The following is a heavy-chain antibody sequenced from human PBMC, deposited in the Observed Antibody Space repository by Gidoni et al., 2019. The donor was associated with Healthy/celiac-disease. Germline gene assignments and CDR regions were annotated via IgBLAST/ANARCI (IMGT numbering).Heavy chain of an antibody. CDR2: ISYDGRTN. D-gene: IGHD6-13*01. Sequence: QVQLVESGGGGGQPGRYLRLACAASGCTVSSYARHWVPQAPGKGLEWVAVISYDGRTNYYADSVKGRFPISRDNSKNPLYLQMNSLRAEDTAVYYCAREPAAGSDAFDIWGQGTMVTVSS. J-gene: IGHJ3*02. CDR3: AREPAAGSDAFDI. CDR1: GCTVSSYA. V-gene: IGHV3-30-3*01.